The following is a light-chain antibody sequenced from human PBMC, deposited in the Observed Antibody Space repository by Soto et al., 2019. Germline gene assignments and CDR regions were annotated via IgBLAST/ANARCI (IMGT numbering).Light chain of an antibody. CDR1: QSVLYSSNNKNY. CDR3: QQYYSPPLT. V-gene: IGKV4-1*01. CDR2: WAS. Sequence: DIVMTQSPDSLAVSLVERATINCKSSQSVLYSSNNKNYLAWYQQKPGQPPKLLIYWASTRESGVPDRFSGSGSGTDFTLTVSSLQAEDVAVYYCQQYYSPPLTFGGGTKGEIK. J-gene: IGKJ4*01.